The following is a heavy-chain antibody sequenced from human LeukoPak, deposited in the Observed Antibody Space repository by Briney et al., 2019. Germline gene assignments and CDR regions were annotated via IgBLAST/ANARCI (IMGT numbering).Heavy chain of an antibody. Sequence: PSETLSLTCTVSGGSISSYYWSWIRQPAGKGLEWIGRIYTSGSTNYNPSLKSRVTMSVDTSKNRFSLKLSSVTAADTAAYYCARDGCSSTSCYGSAFDIWGQGTMVTVSS. J-gene: IGHJ3*02. CDR2: IYTSGST. CDR1: GGSISSYY. D-gene: IGHD2-2*01. CDR3: ARDGCSSTSCYGSAFDI. V-gene: IGHV4-4*07.